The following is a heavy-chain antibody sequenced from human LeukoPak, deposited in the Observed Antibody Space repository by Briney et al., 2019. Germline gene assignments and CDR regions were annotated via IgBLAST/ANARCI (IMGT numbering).Heavy chain of an antibody. Sequence: GGSLRLSCAASGFTFTNYWRHWVRQVPGKGLVWVSRINCEGSSTSYADSVNGRFIIFRDNAKNTVYLQMNSLRAEDTAVYYCARDFSGYAIKYWGQGTLVTVSS. CDR2: INCEGSST. D-gene: IGHD5-12*01. CDR3: ARDFSGYAIKY. V-gene: IGHV3-74*01. CDR1: GFTFTNYW. J-gene: IGHJ1*01.